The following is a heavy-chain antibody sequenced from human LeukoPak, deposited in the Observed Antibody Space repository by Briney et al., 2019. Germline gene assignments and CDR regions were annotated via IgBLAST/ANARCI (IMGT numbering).Heavy chain of an antibody. CDR2: ISSSSSYI. Sequence: GGSLRLSCAASGFTFSSYSMNWVRQAPGKGLEWVSSISSSSSYIYYADSVKGRFTISRDNAKNSLYLQMNSLRAEDTAVYYCARDLPSRYMDVWGKGTTVTVSS. D-gene: IGHD4-11*01. CDR3: ARDLPSRYMDV. V-gene: IGHV3-21*01. CDR1: GFTFSSYS. J-gene: IGHJ6*03.